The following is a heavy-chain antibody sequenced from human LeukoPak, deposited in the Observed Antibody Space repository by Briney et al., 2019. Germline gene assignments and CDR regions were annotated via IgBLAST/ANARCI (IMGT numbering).Heavy chain of an antibody. CDR3: AIMHGYYDGSGYWVQ. CDR1: GFTFSSYA. Sequence: PGGSLRLSCAASGFTFSSYAMCWVRQAPGKGLEWVSFINTSGGSKSYADSVKGRFVISRDNPRNTLYMQMNSLRDEDTAVYYCAIMHGYYDGSGYWVQWGQGTLVTVSS. J-gene: IGHJ4*02. D-gene: IGHD3-22*01. V-gene: IGHV3-23*01. CDR2: INTSGGSK.